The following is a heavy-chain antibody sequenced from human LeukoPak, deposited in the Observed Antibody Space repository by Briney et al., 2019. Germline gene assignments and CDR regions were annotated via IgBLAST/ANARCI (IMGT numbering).Heavy chain of an antibody. CDR2: MYYSGST. CDR3: ARGHLVVVAATRSQTDGYYFDY. V-gene: IGHV4-30-4*01. CDR1: GGSISSGDYY. D-gene: IGHD2-15*01. J-gene: IGHJ4*02. Sequence: SETLSLTCTVSGGSISSGDYYWSWIRQPPGKGLEWIAYMYYSGSTYYNPSLKSRVTMSADTSKNQLSLKLSSVTAADTAVYYCARGHLVVVAATRSQTDGYYFDYWGQGTLVTVSS.